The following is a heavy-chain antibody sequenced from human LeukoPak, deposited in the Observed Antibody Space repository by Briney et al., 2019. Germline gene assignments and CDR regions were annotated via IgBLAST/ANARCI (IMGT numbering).Heavy chain of an antibody. CDR3: ARYGDYGFKD. V-gene: IGHV4-59*01. J-gene: IGHJ4*02. D-gene: IGHD4-17*01. CDR1: GGSISRYY. Sequence: SETLSLTCTVSGGSISRYYWSWIRQPPGKGLEWIGYIYYSGTTNYNPPLKSRVTISVDTSKNQFSLKLSSVTAADTAVYYCARYGDYGFKDWGQGTLVTVSS. CDR2: IYYSGTT.